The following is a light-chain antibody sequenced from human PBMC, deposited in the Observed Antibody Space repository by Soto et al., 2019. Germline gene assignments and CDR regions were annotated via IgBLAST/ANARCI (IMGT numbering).Light chain of an antibody. CDR1: QSVSSSY. Sequence: EIVLTQSPGTLSLSPGERATLSCRASQSVSSSYLAWYQQKPGQAPRLLIYGASSRATGIPARFSGSRSGTDFTLTISRLEPEDFEVYYCQQYGSSPWTFGQGTKVEIK. CDR2: GAS. CDR3: QQYGSSPWT. V-gene: IGKV3-20*01. J-gene: IGKJ1*01.